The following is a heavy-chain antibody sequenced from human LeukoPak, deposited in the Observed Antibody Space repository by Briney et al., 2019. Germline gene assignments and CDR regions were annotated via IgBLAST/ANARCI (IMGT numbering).Heavy chain of an antibody. D-gene: IGHD2-15*01. CDR2: INPNSGGT. V-gene: IGHV1-2*02. CDR3: AREESYCSGGSCDSSWFDP. J-gene: IGHJ5*02. Sequence: ASVKVSCKASGYTFTGYYMHWVRQAPGQGLEWMGWINPNSGGTNYAQKFQGRVTMTRDTSISTAYMELSRLRSDDTAVYYCAREESYCSGGSCDSSWFDPWGQGTLVTVSS. CDR1: GYTFTGYY.